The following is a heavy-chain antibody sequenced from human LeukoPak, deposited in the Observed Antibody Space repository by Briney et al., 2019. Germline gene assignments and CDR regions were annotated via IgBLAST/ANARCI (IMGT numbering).Heavy chain of an antibody. V-gene: IGHV3-23*01. J-gene: IGHJ5*02. CDR3: AKGGNTYYDFWSGYYTGGWFDP. CDR1: GFTFSTSA. CDR2: ISGSGGST. D-gene: IGHD3-3*01. Sequence: GGSLRLSCAASGFTFSTSAMSWVRQAPGKGLEWVSAISGSGGSTYYADSVKGRFTISRDNSENTLYLQMNSLRAEDTAVYYCAKGGNTYYDFWSGYYTGGWFDPWGQGTLVTVSS.